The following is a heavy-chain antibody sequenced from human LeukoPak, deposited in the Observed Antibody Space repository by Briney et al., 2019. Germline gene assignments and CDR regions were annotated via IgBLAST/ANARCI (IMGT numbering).Heavy chain of an antibody. CDR3: ARGPPAARRERSRWFDP. Sequence: ASVKVSCKASGYTFTSYYMHWVRQAPGQGLEWMGIINPSGGSTSYAQKFQGRVTMTRDTSTSTVYMELSSLRSEDTAVYYCARGPPAARRERSRWFDPWGQGTLVTVSS. D-gene: IGHD2-2*01. J-gene: IGHJ5*02. V-gene: IGHV1-46*01. CDR2: INPSGGST. CDR1: GYTFTSYY.